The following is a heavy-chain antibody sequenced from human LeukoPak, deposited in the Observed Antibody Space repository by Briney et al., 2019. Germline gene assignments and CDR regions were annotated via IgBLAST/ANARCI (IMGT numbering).Heavy chain of an antibody. Sequence: ASVKVSCKASGFTFGSYGISWVRQAPGQGLEWMGWIAPYNGNTNSAQKLQGRVTLTADTSTSTAYMELWSLRSDDTAVYYCARDEDNSGRYYYYMDVWGKGTTVTVSS. V-gene: IGHV1-18*01. J-gene: IGHJ6*03. CDR1: GFTFGSYG. CDR3: ARDEDNSGRYYYYMDV. CDR2: IAPYNGNT. D-gene: IGHD3-22*01.